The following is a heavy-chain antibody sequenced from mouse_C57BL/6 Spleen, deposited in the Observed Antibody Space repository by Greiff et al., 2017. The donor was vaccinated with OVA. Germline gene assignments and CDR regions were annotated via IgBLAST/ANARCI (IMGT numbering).Heavy chain of an antibody. V-gene: IGHV1-80*01. CDR2: IYPGDGDT. CDR1: GYAFSSYW. J-gene: IGHJ2*01. CDR3: ARENYGSFDY. D-gene: IGHD1-1*01. Sequence: LEESGAELVKPGASVKISCKASGYAFSSYWMNWVKQRPGKGLEWIGQIYPGDGDTNYNGKFKGKATLTADKSSSTAYMQLSSLTSEDSAVYFCARENYGSFDYWGQGTTLTVSS.